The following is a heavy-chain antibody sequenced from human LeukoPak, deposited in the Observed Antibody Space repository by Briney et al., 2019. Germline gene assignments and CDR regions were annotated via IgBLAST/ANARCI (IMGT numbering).Heavy chain of an antibody. Sequence: GGSLRLSCAASGFTFTTYAMSWVRQAPGKGLEWVSLINGSGGNTYYADSVKGRFTISRDNSKNTLYLQMNSLRAEDTAVYYCAKEFYYGSGNYYPTFDYWGQGTLVTVSS. V-gene: IGHV3-23*01. J-gene: IGHJ4*02. CDR3: AKEFYYGSGNYYPTFDY. CDR1: GFTFTTYA. D-gene: IGHD3-10*01. CDR2: INGSGGNT.